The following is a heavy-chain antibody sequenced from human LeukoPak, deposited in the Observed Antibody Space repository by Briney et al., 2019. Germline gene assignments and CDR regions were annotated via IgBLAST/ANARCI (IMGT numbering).Heavy chain of an antibody. CDR2: TYYTSKWYN. D-gene: IGHD3-10*01. CDR1: GDSVSSKSAT. CDR3: AREGWFGEPPSHWFDP. J-gene: IGHJ5*02. V-gene: IGHV6-1*01. Sequence: PSQTLSLTCAISGDSVSSKSATWNWIRQSPSRGLEWLGRTYYTSKWYNDYAVSVKSRITINPDTSKNQFSLQLNSVTPEDTAVYYCAREGWFGEPPSHWFDPWGQGILVTVS.